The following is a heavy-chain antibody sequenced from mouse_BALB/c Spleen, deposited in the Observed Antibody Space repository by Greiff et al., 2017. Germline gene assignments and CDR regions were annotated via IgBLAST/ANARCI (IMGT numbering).Heavy chain of an antibody. CDR1: GFTFSNYW. CDR2: IRLKSNNYAT. D-gene: IGHD1-2*01. V-gene: IGHV6-6*02. CDR3: TRRPYGYYAMDY. J-gene: IGHJ4*01. Sequence: EVKVEESGGGLVQPGGSMKLSCAASGFTFSNYWMNWVRQSPEKGLEWVAEIRLKSNNYATHYAESVKGRFTISRDDSKSSVYLQMNNLRAEDTGLYYCTRRPYGYYAMDYWGQGTSVTVSS.